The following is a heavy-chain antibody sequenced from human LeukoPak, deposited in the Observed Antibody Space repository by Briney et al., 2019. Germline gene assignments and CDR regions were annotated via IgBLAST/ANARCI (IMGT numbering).Heavy chain of an antibody. CDR1: GDIFSTYY. V-gene: IGHV1-2*02. D-gene: IGHD1-26*01. Sequence: ASVKVSCKVSGDIFSTYYIQWVRQAPGEGLEWVGWINTDIGGTNSAPQFQGRVSMTTDTSISTAYLELTRLTSDDTAIYYCARNWELWGQGTLVAVPS. CDR2: INTDIGGT. CDR3: ARNWEL. J-gene: IGHJ4*02.